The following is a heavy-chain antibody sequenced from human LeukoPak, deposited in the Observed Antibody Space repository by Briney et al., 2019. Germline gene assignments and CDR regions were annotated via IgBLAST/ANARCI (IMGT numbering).Heavy chain of an antibody. CDR3: ARRXXTVTTGYYYYYMDV. CDR1: GGSINSRSYY. CDR2: VYYGGTT. V-gene: IGHV4-39*01. Sequence: SETLSLTCTVSGGSINSRSYYWGWIRQPPGKGLEWIGSVYYGGTTYYNPSLKSRVTISEDTSKNQFSLKLSSVTAADTAVYYCARRXXTVTTGYYYYYMDVWGKGTTVTVSS. J-gene: IGHJ6*03. D-gene: IGHD4-17*01.